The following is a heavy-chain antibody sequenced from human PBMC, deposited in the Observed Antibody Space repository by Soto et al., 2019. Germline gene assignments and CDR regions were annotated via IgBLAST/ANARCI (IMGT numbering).Heavy chain of an antibody. Sequence: PWGSLRLSCAASGFTFINFGMNWFRQAPCKGLEWVSYITSSSDAIYYADSVKDRFTISRDNAKNSLYLQMSSLRDEDTAVYYCARGGYSVVVPGATDPWGQGTLVTVSS. V-gene: IGHV3-48*02. J-gene: IGHJ5*02. CDR1: GFTFINFG. D-gene: IGHD2-2*01. CDR2: ITSSSDAI. CDR3: ARGGYSVVVPGATDP.